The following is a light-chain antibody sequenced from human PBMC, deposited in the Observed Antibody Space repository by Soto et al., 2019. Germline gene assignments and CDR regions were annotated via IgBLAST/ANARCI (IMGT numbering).Light chain of an antibody. CDR1: SVGDYTY. CDR2: EVS. J-gene: IGLJ3*02. CDR3: SSYTSSNTWV. Sequence: QSALTQPASVSGSPGQSITISCTGTSVGDYTYVSWYRQHPGKAPKVMIYEVSNRPSGVSNRFSGSKSGNTASLTISGLQAEDEADYYCSSYTSSNTWVFGGGTKLTVL. V-gene: IGLV2-14*01.